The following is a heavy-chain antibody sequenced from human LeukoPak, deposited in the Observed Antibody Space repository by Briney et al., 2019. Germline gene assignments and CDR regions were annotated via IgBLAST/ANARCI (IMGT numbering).Heavy chain of an antibody. D-gene: IGHD6-25*01. Sequence: PGGSLRLSCAASGFTFSTSAMTWVRQAPGKGLEYVSAISSDGGSTYYADSVKGRFTISRDNSKNTLYLQMGSLRAEDMALYYCARAVGYPYYFDSWGQGTLVTVSS. CDR3: ARAVGYPYYFDS. J-gene: IGHJ4*02. V-gene: IGHV3-64*02. CDR2: ISSDGGST. CDR1: GFTFSTSA.